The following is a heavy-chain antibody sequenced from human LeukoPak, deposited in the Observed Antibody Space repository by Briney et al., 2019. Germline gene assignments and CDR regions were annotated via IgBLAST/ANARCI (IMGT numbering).Heavy chain of an antibody. V-gene: IGHV1-2*02. CDR2: INPNSGRT. CDR3: AREGLMDV. Sequence: ASVKVSCEASGYTFTGYYMHWVRQAPGQGLEWMGWINPNSGRTNYAQKFQGRVTMTRDTSISTAYMELSRLRSDDTAVYYCAREGLMDVWGKGTTVTVSS. CDR1: GYTFTGYY. D-gene: IGHD3-22*01. J-gene: IGHJ6*04.